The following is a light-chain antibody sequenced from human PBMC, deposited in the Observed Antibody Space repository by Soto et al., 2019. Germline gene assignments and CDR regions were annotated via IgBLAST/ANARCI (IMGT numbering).Light chain of an antibody. V-gene: IGLV1-44*01. Sequence: QSVLTQPPSVSGTPGQRVTISCSGSNSNIGSNSVNWYQQLPGTAPRVLIYSNNKRPSGVPDRLSGSKSGTSASLAISGLQSEDEAHYYCAAWDDSLNGQVFGGGTKLTVL. CDR2: SNN. CDR1: NSNIGSNS. CDR3: AAWDDSLNGQV. J-gene: IGLJ2*01.